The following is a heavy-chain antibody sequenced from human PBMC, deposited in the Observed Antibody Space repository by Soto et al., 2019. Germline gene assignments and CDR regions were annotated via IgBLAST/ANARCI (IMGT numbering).Heavy chain of an antibody. CDR1: GAIVTSGENY. Sequence: PSETLSLTCSVSGAIVTSGENYWSWVRQPPGKGLEWIGYIYDSGVTNYTPALKSRVTLSLDRPNNEVSLKLRSVTAADTAVYFCVRDLDHGYTDNVWSHGTLVTVSS. CDR2: IYDSGVT. CDR3: VRDLDHGYTDNV. J-gene: IGHJ3*01. V-gene: IGHV4-30-4*08. D-gene: IGHD5-18*01.